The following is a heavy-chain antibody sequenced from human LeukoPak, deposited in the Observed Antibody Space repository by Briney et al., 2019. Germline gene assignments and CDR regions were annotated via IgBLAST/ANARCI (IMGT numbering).Heavy chain of an antibody. J-gene: IGHJ4*02. V-gene: IGHV3-30*03. CDR2: ISYDGSNI. CDR1: GFTFSSFG. Sequence: PGGSLRLSCAASGFTFSSFGMHWVRQAPDKGPEWVAVISYDGSNIYYAESVRGRFTISRDNTKNTLFLQMDSLRTEDTAVYYCARGFDYVWGSYRPHWGQGTLVTVSS. CDR3: ARGFDYVWGSYRPH. D-gene: IGHD3-16*02.